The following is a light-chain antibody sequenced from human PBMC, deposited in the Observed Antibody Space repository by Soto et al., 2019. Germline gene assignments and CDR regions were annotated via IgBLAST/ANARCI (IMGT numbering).Light chain of an antibody. CDR2: GAS. J-gene: IGKJ3*01. CDR1: QRLSSSF. Sequence: EILLTQSPGTLSLSPGERATLSCRASQRLSSSFLTWYQHRPGQPPRLLIYGASRRAAGIPDRFSGSGSGTDFTLTSSRLESEDFAVYYCQQYDRPPFTFGPGTKVDIK. V-gene: IGKV3-20*01. CDR3: QQYDRPPFT.